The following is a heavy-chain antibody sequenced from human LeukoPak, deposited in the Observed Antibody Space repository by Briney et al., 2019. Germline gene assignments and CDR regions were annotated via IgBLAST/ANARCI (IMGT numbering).Heavy chain of an antibody. V-gene: IGHV3-11*01. CDR3: ASEGRGIPYYYYGMDV. D-gene: IGHD2-15*01. Sequence: GGSLRLSCAASGFTFSDYYMSWIRQAPGKGLEWVSYISSSGSTIYYADSVKGRFTISRDNAKNSLYLQMNSLRAEDTAVYYCASEGRGIPYYYYGMDVWGQGTTVTVPS. CDR2: ISSSGSTI. CDR1: GFTFSDYY. J-gene: IGHJ6*02.